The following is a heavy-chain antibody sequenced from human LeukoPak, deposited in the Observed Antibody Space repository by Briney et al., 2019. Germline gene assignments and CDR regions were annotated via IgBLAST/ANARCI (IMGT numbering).Heavy chain of an antibody. CDR1: GHTFTSYG. CDR2: ISAYNGNT. D-gene: IGHD2-2*02. CDR3: ASSHDCSSTSCYMPWTYYYYGMDV. V-gene: IGHV1-18*01. Sequence: ASVKVSCKASGHTFTSYGISWVRQAPGQGLEWMGWISAYNGNTNYAQKLQGRVTMTTDTSTSTAYMELRSLRSDDTAVYYCASSHDCSSTSCYMPWTYYYYGMDVWGQGTTVTVSS. J-gene: IGHJ6*02.